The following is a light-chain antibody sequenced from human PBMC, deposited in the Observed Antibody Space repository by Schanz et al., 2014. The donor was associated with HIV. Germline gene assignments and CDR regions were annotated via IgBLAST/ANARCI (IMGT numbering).Light chain of an antibody. V-gene: IGLV1-40*01. J-gene: IGLJ2*01. CDR1: SSNIGAGYD. Sequence: QSVLTQPPSVSGAPGQRVTISCTGSSSNIGAGYDVHWYQQLPGTAPKLLIYGNSNRPSGVPDRFSGSKSATSASLALSGLQSEDEADYYCTSYAGSNVLGIFGGGTKLTVL. CDR3: TSYAGSNVLGI. CDR2: GNS.